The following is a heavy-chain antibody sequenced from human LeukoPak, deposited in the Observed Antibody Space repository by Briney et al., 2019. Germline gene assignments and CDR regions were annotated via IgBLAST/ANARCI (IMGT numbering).Heavy chain of an antibody. CDR1: GYTFTGYY. D-gene: IGHD2-2*01. J-gene: IGHJ4*02. CDR2: INTNTGKP. V-gene: IGHV7-4-1*02. CDR3: ARAASHDY. Sequence: ASVKVSCKASGYTFTGYYMHWVRQAPGQGLEWMGWINTNTGKPTYAQGFTGRFVFSLDSSVSTAYLQINSLNAEGTAVYYCARAASHDYWGQGTLVTVSS.